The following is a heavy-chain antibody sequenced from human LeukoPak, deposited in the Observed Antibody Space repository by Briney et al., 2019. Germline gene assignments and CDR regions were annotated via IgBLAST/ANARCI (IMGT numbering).Heavy chain of an antibody. CDR3: VRDRGNHVTDH. CDR2: IDYTGRT. J-gene: IGHJ4*02. CDR1: GGSISSSNYY. D-gene: IGHD1-14*01. V-gene: IGHV4-39*07. Sequence: SETLSLTCTVSGGSISSSNYYWVWIRQPPGMGLEWIGTIDYTGRTYYGSSLKSRVTISLETSKTQFSLRVSSVTAADTAVYYCVRDRGNHVTDHWGQGTLVTVSS.